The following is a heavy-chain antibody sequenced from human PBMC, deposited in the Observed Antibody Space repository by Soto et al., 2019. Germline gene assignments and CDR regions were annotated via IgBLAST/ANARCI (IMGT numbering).Heavy chain of an antibody. Sequence: SETLSLTCTVSGGSISSYYWSWIRQPPGKGLEWIGYIYYSGSTNYNPSLKSRVTISVDTSKNQFSLKLSSVTAADTAVYYCARLDYIWGSYRSPPVIWGQGTLVTVSS. V-gene: IGHV4-59*08. CDR1: GGSISSYY. CDR2: IYYSGST. D-gene: IGHD3-16*02. CDR3: ARLDYIWGSYRSPPVI. J-gene: IGHJ4*02.